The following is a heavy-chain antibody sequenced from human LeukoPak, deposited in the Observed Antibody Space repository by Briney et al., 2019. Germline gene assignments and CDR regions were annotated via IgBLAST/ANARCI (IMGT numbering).Heavy chain of an antibody. V-gene: IGHV1-8*01. D-gene: IGHD6-19*01. J-gene: IGHJ4*02. CDR2: MNPNSGNT. CDR1: GYTFTSYD. CDR3: ARSLVAVAGDFDY. Sequence: ASVKVSCKASGYTFTSYDINWVRQATGQGLEWMGWMNPNSGNTGYAQKFQGRVTMTRNTSISTAYMELSSLRSEDTAVYYCARSLVAVAGDFDYWGQGTLVTVSS.